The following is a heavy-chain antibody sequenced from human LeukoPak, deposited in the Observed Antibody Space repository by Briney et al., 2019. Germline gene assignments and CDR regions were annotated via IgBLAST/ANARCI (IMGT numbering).Heavy chain of an antibody. Sequence: SVKVSCKASGGTFSSYAISWVRQAPGQGLEWMGGIIPIFGTANYAQPFQGRVTITSDESTSTHYMEQSSLRAEDTAVYYCARGNDSGGYYSDYWGQGTLVTVSS. CDR2: IIPIFGTA. CDR1: GGTFSSYA. J-gene: IGHJ4*02. V-gene: IGHV1-69*01. D-gene: IGHD3-22*01. CDR3: ARGNDSGGYYSDY.